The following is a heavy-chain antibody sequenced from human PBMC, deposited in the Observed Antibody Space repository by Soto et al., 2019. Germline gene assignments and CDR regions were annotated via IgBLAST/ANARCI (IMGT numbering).Heavy chain of an antibody. CDR2: INTYNGNT. Sequence: QVQLVQSGAEVKNAGASVKVSCKASGYTVTSYGIGWARQAPGQGLVGMGWINTYNGNTTYAQNVQGRVTLTTDTSTSTAYRELRSLRSNDTAIYYCAMVDVYVTPSPQDVWGQGTTVSVSS. CDR1: GYTVTSYG. J-gene: IGHJ6*02. D-gene: IGHD3-16*01. V-gene: IGHV1-18*01. CDR3: AMVDVYVTPSPQDV.